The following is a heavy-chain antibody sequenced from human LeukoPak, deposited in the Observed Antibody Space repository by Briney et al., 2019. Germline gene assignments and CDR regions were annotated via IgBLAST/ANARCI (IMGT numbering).Heavy chain of an antibody. D-gene: IGHD1-26*01. CDR2: VYRDGST. CDR3: AKADSGTYYGLGDYFDY. CDR1: GFTVNINY. Sequence: QPGGSLRLSCAASGFTVNINYMSWVRQAPGKGLEWVSVVYRDGSTYYADSVKGRFTISRDNLKNTLYLQMNSLRAEDTAVYYCAKADSGTYYGLGDYFDYWGQGTLVTVSS. J-gene: IGHJ4*02. V-gene: IGHV3-53*01.